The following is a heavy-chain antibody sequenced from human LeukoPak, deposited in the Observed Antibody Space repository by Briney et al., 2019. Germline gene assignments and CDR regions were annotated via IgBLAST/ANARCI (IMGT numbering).Heavy chain of an antibody. CDR1: GFSFSFYN. CDR3: AKVNRAYCGGDCYLLDY. CDR2: IDISSSDM. D-gene: IGHD2-21*02. J-gene: IGHJ4*02. Sequence: GGSLRLSCAASGFSFSFYNMNWVRQAPGKGLEWVSSIDISSSDMYYADSVKGRFTISRDNSKNSLYLQMNSLRTEDTALYYCAKVNRAYCGGDCYLLDYWGQGTLVTVSS. V-gene: IGHV3-21*04.